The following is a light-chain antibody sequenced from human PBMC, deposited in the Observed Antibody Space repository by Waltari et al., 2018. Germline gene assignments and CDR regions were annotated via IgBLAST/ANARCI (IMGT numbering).Light chain of an antibody. CDR1: QSVLYSSKNKNY. J-gene: IGKJ1*01. Sequence: DIVMTQSPDSLAVSLGERAPINCKSSQSVLYSSKNKNYLAWDRQKPGQSPKLLIYWASTRESGVPDRFSGSGSGTDFTLTIGSLQPEDFATYYCQQSHSTPQTCGQGTKV. CDR3: QQSHSTPQT. CDR2: WAS. V-gene: IGKV4-1*01.